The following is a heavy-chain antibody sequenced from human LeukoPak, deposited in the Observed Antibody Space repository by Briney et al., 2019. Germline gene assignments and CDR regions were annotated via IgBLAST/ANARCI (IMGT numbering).Heavy chain of an antibody. CDR3: ARDKFFDSSPFDY. J-gene: IGHJ4*02. CDR2: ISHSGST. V-gene: IGHV4-34*01. Sequence: SEALSLTCAVYGGSFSGYYWSWIRQPPGKGLEWIGEISHSGSTNYNPSLKSRVTISVDTSENQFSLRLNPVTAADTAVYYCARDKFFDSSPFDYWGQGTLVTVSS. D-gene: IGHD3-9*01. CDR1: GGSFSGYY.